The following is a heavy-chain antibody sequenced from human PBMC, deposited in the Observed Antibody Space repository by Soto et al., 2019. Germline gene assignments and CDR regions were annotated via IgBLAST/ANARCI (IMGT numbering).Heavy chain of an antibody. CDR3: VRGGSNYAS. CDR2: IKPDESEK. Sequence: EVQLVESGGGLVQPGGSLRLSCTASGFTFSDSWMTWVRQATGKGLEWVARIKPDESEKKYADSVKGRFSISIDNAKNSMYLQMDSLRGEDTAVYYCVRGGSNYASWGQGTLVTVSS. CDR1: GFTFSDSW. V-gene: IGHV3-7*01. J-gene: IGHJ5*02. D-gene: IGHD4-4*01.